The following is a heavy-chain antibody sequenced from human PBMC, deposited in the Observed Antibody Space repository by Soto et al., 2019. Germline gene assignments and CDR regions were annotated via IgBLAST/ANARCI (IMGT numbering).Heavy chain of an antibody. CDR3: ARGPYNYVWGSDPPHFDY. V-gene: IGHV3-11*01. D-gene: IGHD3-16*02. Sequence: QVQLVESGGGLVKPGGSLRLSCAASGFTFSDYYMSWIRQAPGKGLEWVSDIGSSGSTIYYADSVKGQFTISRDNAKNSLYLQMNSLRAEDTAVYYCARGPYNYVWGSDPPHFDYWGQGTLVTVSS. CDR1: GFTFSDYY. CDR2: IGSSGSTI. J-gene: IGHJ4*02.